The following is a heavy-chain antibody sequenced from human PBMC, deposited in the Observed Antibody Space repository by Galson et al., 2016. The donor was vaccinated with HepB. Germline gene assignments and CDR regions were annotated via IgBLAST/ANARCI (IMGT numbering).Heavy chain of an antibody. V-gene: IGHV1-18*01. Sequence: SVKVSCKASGYTFMSYGISWVRQAPGQGLEWMGCISTHNAKRDYAQKFQGRLTMTTDTSTGTADMELRNLRSDDTAIYYRAREKGSGWESPFDYWGQGTLVSVSS. CDR2: ISTHNAKR. J-gene: IGHJ4*02. CDR1: GYTFMSYG. D-gene: IGHD6-19*01. CDR3: AREKGSGWESPFDY.